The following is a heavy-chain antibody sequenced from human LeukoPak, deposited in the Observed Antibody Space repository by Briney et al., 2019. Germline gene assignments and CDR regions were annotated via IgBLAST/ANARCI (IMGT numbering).Heavy chain of an antibody. Sequence: ASVKVSCKASGGTFSSYAISWVRQAPGQGLEWMGWINPNSGGTNYAQKFQGRVTMTRDTSISTAYMELSRLRSDDTAVYYCARAYYGDFSPYWGQGTLVTVSS. CDR2: INPNSGGT. V-gene: IGHV1-2*02. CDR1: GGTFSSYA. J-gene: IGHJ4*02. CDR3: ARAYYGDFSPY. D-gene: IGHD4-17*01.